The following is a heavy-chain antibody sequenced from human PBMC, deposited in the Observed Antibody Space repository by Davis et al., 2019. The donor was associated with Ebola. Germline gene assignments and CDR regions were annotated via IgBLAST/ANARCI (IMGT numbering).Heavy chain of an antibody. Sequence: PGGSLRLSCTDSVITFSSYAMTWVRQAPGKGLEWVSGINWNGGSTGYADSVKGRFTISRDNSKNTVYLHMNSLRADDTAVYYCVRDPSGGSGWSMGYYGMDVWGKGTTVTVSS. V-gene: IGHV3-20*04. J-gene: IGHJ6*04. CDR1: VITFSSYA. CDR3: VRDPSGGSGWSMGYYGMDV. D-gene: IGHD6-19*01. CDR2: INWNGGST.